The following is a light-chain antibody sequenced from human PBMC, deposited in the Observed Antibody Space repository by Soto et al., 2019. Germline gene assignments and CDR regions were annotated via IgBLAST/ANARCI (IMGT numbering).Light chain of an antibody. CDR3: SSFTTSSTAD. CDR2: DVS. V-gene: IGLV2-14*01. Sequence: QSVLTQPASVSGSPGQSITISCTGSSSDVGAYNYVSWYQQHPGKAPKLMIYDVSDRPSGVSNRFSASKSGNTASLTISGLQAEDEAEYYCSSFTTSSTADFGTGTKVTVL. CDR1: SSDVGAYNY. J-gene: IGLJ1*01.